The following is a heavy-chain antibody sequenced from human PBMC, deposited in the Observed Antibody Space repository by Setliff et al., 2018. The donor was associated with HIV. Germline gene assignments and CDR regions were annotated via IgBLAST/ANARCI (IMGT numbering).Heavy chain of an antibody. CDR3: ARDGAYYYGSGSSFDY. Sequence: PGGSLRLSCAASGFTFSSYAMHWVRQAPGKGLEWVAVISYDGSNKYYADSVKGRFTISRDNSKNTLYLQMNSLRAEDTAVYYCARDGAYYYGSGSSFDYWGQGTLVTVSS. J-gene: IGHJ4*02. V-gene: IGHV3-30*01. CDR1: GFTFSSYA. CDR2: ISYDGSNK. D-gene: IGHD3-10*01.